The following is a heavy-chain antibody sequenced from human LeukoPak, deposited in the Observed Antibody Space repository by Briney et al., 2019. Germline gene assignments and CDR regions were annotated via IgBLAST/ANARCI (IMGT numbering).Heavy chain of an antibody. CDR2: VYNSGNT. CDR1: GGSTSSSSYY. J-gene: IGHJ4*02. V-gene: IGHV4-61*01. D-gene: IGHD1-7*01. CDR3: VRDRELNY. Sequence: SETLSLTCTVSGGSTSSSSYYWSWVRQPPGKGLEWMGYVYNSGNTDYNPSLKSRVTISADTSKNQFSLKLTSVTAADTAVYYCVRDRELNYWGQGTLVTVSS.